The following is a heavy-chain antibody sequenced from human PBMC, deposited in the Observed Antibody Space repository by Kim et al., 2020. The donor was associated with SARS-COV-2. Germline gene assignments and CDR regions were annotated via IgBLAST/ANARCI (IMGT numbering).Heavy chain of an antibody. CDR2: ISGGST. CDR1: GFTFSTSV. CDR3: TKRGQEREFDY. V-gene: IGHV3-23*01. D-gene: IGHD1-1*01. J-gene: IGHJ4*02. Sequence: GGSLRLSCAASGFTFSTSVMNWVRQAPGKGPHWVSSISGGSTWYADSVKGRFIISGDNSKNTLFLQMNSLSAEDTAAHYCTKRGQEREFDYWGQGTLATV.